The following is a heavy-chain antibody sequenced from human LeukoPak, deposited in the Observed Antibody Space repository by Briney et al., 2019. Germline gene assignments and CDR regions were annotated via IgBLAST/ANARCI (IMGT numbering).Heavy chain of an antibody. CDR2: IYYSGTT. CDR3: ARGPRNYGGRLDY. J-gene: IGHJ4*02. CDR1: GGSISSGDYF. D-gene: IGHD4-23*01. Sequence: NPSQTLSLTCNVSGGSISSGDYFWSWIRQPPGKGLEWIGCIYYSGTTYYNPSLKSRVTISVDTSKNQFSLKLSSVTAADTAVYYCARGPRNYGGRLDYWGQGTLVTVSS. V-gene: IGHV4-30-4*01.